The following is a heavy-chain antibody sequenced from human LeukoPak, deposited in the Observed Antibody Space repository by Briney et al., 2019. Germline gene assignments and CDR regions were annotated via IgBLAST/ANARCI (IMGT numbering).Heavy chain of an antibody. Sequence: ASVKVSCKASGYTFTSYDINWVRQATGQGLEWMGWMNPNSGNTGYAQKFQGRVTMTRNTSISTAYMVLSSLRSEDTAVYYCARGGIFVTTVTGGAFDIWGQGTMVTVSS. D-gene: IGHD4-17*01. CDR3: ARGGIFVTTVTGGAFDI. J-gene: IGHJ3*02. CDR2: MNPNSGNT. CDR1: GYTFTSYD. V-gene: IGHV1-8*01.